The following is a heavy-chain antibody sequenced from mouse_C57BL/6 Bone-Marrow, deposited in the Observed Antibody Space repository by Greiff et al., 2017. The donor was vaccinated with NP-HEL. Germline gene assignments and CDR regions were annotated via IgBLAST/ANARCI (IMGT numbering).Heavy chain of an antibody. D-gene: IGHD2-1*01. CDR3: TRGDGNYYYGMDY. CDR1: GYTFTSYW. J-gene: IGHJ4*01. Sequence: EVQLQESGTVLARPGASVKMSCKTSGYTFTSYWMHWVKQRPGQGLEWIGIIYPGNSDTSYNQKFKGKAKLTAVTSTSTAYMELSSLTNEDSAVYYCTRGDGNYYYGMDYWGQGTSVTVSS. V-gene: IGHV1-5*01. CDR2: IYPGNSDT.